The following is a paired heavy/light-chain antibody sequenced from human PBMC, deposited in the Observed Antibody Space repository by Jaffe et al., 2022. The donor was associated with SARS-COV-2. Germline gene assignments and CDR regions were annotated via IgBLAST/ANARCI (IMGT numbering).Light chain of an antibody. CDR2: AAS. Sequence: DIQMTQSPSSLSASVGNRVTITCRASQSISSYLNWYQQKPGKAPKLLIYAASSLRSGVPLRFSGSGSGTDFTLTISSLQPEDFATYYCQQSYSTPSTFGGGTKVEIK. CDR3: QQSYSTPST. CDR1: QSISSY. J-gene: IGKJ4*01. V-gene: IGKV1-39*01.
Heavy chain of an antibody. J-gene: IGHJ4*02. CDR2: ISNNGDST. V-gene: IGHV3-23*01. CDR1: GFTFNSYA. D-gene: IGHD3-22*01. Sequence: EVQLLESGGDLVQPGGSLRLSCAASGFTFNSYAMSWVRQVPGKGLEWVSAISNNGDSTYYADSVKGRFTISRDNSKNTLFLQMSSLRAEDTALYYCAKTSMIVVVTLAAFDYWGQGTLVTVSS. CDR3: AKTSMIVVVTLAAFDY.